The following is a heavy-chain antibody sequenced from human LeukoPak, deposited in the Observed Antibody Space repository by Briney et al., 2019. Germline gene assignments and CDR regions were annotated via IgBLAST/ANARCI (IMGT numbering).Heavy chain of an antibody. D-gene: IGHD1-1*01. V-gene: IGHV3-7*01. CDR2: IKYDGSEN. Sequence: GGSLRLSCAASGFTFIDSWMTWVRQAPGKGLEWVANIKYDGSENYYVDSVKGRFTISRDNAKKSLYLQMNSLRAEDTAVYYCARDRLLEDRDYSSYYYMDVWGKGTTVTVSS. CDR1: GFTFIDSW. J-gene: IGHJ6*03. CDR3: ARDRLLEDRDYSSYYYMDV.